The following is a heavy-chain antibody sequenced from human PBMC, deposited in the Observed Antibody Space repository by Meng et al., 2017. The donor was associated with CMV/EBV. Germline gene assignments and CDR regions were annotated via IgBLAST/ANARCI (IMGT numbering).Heavy chain of an antibody. CDR3: ARDGYSYGYLASNTDY. CDR1: GYTFTSYG. D-gene: IGHD5-18*01. Sequence: ASVKVSCKASGYTFTSYGISWVRQAPGQGLEWMGWISAYNGNTNYAQKLQGRVTMTTDTSTSTAYMELRSLRSDDTAVYYCARDGYSYGYLASNTDYWGQGTQVTVSS. CDR2: ISAYNGNT. J-gene: IGHJ4*02. V-gene: IGHV1-18*01.